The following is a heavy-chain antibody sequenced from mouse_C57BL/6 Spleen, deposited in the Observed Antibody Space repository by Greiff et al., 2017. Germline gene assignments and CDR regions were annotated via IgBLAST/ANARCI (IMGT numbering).Heavy chain of an antibody. J-gene: IGHJ1*03. CDR2: IYPGGGYT. Sequence: QVQLQQSGAELVRPGTSVKMSCKASGYTFTNYWIGWAKQRPGHGLEWIGDIYPGGGYTNYNEKFKGKATLTADKSSSTAYMQFSSLTSEDSAIYYCARGTDGSSYVGYFDVWGTGTTVTVSS. CDR3: ARGTDGSSYVGYFDV. D-gene: IGHD1-1*01. V-gene: IGHV1-63*01. CDR1: GYTFTNYW.